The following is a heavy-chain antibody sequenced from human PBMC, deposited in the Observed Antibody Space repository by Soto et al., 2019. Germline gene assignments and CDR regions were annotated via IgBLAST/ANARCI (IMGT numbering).Heavy chain of an antibody. V-gene: IGHV3-23*01. CDR2: ISGSGFST. CDR3: AKSPGMYYYDSSGYYHYDY. D-gene: IGHD3-22*01. J-gene: IGHJ4*02. Sequence: HPGGSLRLSCAASGFTFSSYAMSWVRQAPGKGLEWVSAISGSGFSTYYADSVKGRFTISRDNSKNTLYLQMNSLRAEDTAVYYCAKSPGMYYYDSSGYYHYDYWGQGTLVTVSS. CDR1: GFTFSSYA.